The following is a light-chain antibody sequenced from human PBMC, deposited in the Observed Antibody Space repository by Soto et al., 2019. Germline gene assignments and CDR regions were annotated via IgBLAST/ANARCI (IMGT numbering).Light chain of an antibody. J-gene: IGKJ1*01. Sequence: EVVMTQSPDTLSVSPGETATLSCRASQRISSNLAWYQQKPGQAPRLLIYGISTRAAGVPDRFSGSGSGTEFTLAISSLQSEDLAIYYCQQYNNWPPWTFGQGPKVEI. CDR2: GIS. CDR3: QQYNNWPPWT. CDR1: QRISSN. V-gene: IGKV3-15*01.